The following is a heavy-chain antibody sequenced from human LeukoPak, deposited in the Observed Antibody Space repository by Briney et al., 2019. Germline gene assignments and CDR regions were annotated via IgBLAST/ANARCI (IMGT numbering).Heavy chain of an antibody. J-gene: IGHJ4*02. V-gene: IGHV1-69*05. CDR2: IIPIFGTA. Sequence: ASVKVSCKASGGTFSSYAISWVRQAPGQGLEWMGGIIPIFGTANYAQKFQGRVTITTDESTSTAYMELSSLRSEDTAVYYYARDLGGGPTDYWGQGTLVTVSS. D-gene: IGHD2-15*01. CDR3: ARDLGGGPTDY. CDR1: GGTFSSYA.